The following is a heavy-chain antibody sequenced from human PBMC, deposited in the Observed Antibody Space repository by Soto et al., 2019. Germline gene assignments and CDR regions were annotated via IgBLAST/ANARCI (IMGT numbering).Heavy chain of an antibody. CDR1: GDSISSFY. V-gene: IGHV4-59*01. Sequence: QVQLQESGPGLVKPSETLSLTCTVSGDSISSFYWSWLRQSPGKGLEWIGYISSSGTTDYYPSLKSRVTISIHTSANEFSLKVNSVTGADAAVYFCARRRGNWFDTWGQGTLVSVSS. J-gene: IGHJ5*02. CDR3: ARRRGNWFDT. CDR2: ISSSGTT.